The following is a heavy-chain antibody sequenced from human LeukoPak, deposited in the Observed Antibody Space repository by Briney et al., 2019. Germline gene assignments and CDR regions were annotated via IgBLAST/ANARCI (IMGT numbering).Heavy chain of an antibody. J-gene: IGHJ5*02. V-gene: IGHV5-51*01. CDR2: IYPGDSRI. D-gene: IGHD6-13*01. Sequence: AGESLKISCQGFGHSFTSYWIGWVRQMPGKGMEWMGVIYPGDSRIRYNPSFQGQVTISVDKAISTAYLQWVSLKASDTAMYYCACRDLTSTWSFPWGQGTLVTVSS. CDR1: GHSFTSYW. CDR3: ACRDLTSTWSFP.